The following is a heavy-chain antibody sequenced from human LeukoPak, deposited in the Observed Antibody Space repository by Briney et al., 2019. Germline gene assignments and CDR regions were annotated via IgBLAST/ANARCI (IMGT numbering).Heavy chain of an antibody. D-gene: IGHD6-19*01. J-gene: IGHJ4*02. CDR3: ARNGQQWPVYSCDD. CDR2: IWYAGNNK. Sequence: GESLRLSCAASGFNFSSFGMHWVRQAPGKGLEWVAVIWYAGNNKYYADSMKGRFTISRDNSKNTLYLHMNSLRAEDTAVYYCARNGQQWPVYSCDDWGQGTLVTVSS. V-gene: IGHV3-33*01. CDR1: GFNFSSFG.